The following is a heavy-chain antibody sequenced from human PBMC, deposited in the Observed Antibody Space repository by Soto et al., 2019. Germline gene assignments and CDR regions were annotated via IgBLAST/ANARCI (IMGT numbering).Heavy chain of an antibody. CDR3: ARVNPLYGSGSYYDY. D-gene: IGHD3-10*01. V-gene: IGHV3-30-3*01. CDR2: ISYDGSNK. Sequence: GGSLRLSCAASGFTFSSYAMHWVRQAPGKGLEWVAVISYDGSNKYYADSVKGRFTISRDNSKNTLYLQMNSLRAEDTAVYYCARVNPLYGSGSYYDYWGQGTLVTVSS. J-gene: IGHJ4*02. CDR1: GFTFSSYA.